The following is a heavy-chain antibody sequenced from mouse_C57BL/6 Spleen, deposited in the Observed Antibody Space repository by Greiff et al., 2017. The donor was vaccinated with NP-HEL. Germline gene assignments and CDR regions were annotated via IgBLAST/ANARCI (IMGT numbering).Heavy chain of an antibody. CDR1: GYTFTSYW. J-gene: IGHJ1*03. CDR2: IDPSDSYT. CDR3: ARGVVDWYLDV. V-gene: IGHV1-59*01. Sequence: QVQLQQPGAELVRPGTSVKLSCKASGYTFTSYWMHWVKQRPGQGLEWIGVIDPSDSYTNSNQKFKGKATLTVDTSSSTAYMQLSSLTSEDSAVYYCARGVVDWYLDVWGTGTTVTVSS. D-gene: IGHD1-1*01.